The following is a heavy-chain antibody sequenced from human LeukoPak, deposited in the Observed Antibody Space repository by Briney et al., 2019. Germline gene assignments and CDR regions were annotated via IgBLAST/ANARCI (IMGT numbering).Heavy chain of an antibody. CDR1: GGSISSYY. CDR3: ASGNYYYMDV. D-gene: IGHD1-1*01. CDR2: IYYSGST. V-gene: IGHV4-59*08. J-gene: IGHJ6*03. Sequence: SETLSLTCTVSGGSISSYYWSWIRQPPGKGLEWIGYIYYSGSTNYNPSLQSRVTISVDTSKNHFSLKLSSVTAADTAVYYCASGNYYYMDVWGKGTTVTISS.